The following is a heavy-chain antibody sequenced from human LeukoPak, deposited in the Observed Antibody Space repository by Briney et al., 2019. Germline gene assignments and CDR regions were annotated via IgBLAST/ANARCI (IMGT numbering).Heavy chain of an antibody. Sequence: PGGSLRLSCAASGFTFSNAWMSWVRQAPGKGPEWVGRIKSKTDDGTTDYAAPVKGRFTISRDDSKNTLYLQMNSLKTEDTAEYYCTTGDAMQLWLLNYWGQGTLVTVSS. J-gene: IGHJ4*02. CDR3: TTGDAMQLWLLNY. V-gene: IGHV3-15*01. D-gene: IGHD5-18*01. CDR2: IKSKTDDGTT. CDR1: GFTFSNAW.